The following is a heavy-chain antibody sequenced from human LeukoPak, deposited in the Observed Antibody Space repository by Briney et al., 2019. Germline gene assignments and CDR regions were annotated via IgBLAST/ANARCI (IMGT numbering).Heavy chain of an antibody. V-gene: IGHV1-2*04. J-gene: IGHJ4*02. D-gene: IGHD5-24*01. Sequence: ASVNVSCKASGYSFTGYYIHWMRQAPGQGLEWMGWINPASGGTKYAQKFQGWVTMTRDTSINTAYLELSRLTSDDTAVYYCARELPYSDGYYLFDYWGQGTLVSVSS. CDR1: GYSFTGYY. CDR3: ARELPYSDGYYLFDY. CDR2: INPASGGT.